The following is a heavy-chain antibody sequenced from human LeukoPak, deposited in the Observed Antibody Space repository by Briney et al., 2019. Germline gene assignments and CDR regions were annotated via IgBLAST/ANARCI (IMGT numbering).Heavy chain of an antibody. CDR3: ARDPYSGYDSYYYMDV. CDR1: GFTVSSNY. J-gene: IGHJ6*03. V-gene: IGHV3-53*01. Sequence: GGSLRLSCAASGFTVSSNYMSWVRQAPGKGLEWVSVIYSGGSTYYADSVKGRFTISRDNAKNSLYLQMNSLRAEDTAVYYSARDPYSGYDSYYYMDVWGKGTTVTISS. D-gene: IGHD5-12*01. CDR2: IYSGGST.